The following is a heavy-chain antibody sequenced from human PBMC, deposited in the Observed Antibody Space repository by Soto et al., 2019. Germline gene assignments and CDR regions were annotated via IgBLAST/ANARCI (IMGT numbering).Heavy chain of an antibody. V-gene: IGHV3-23*01. CDR3: AKILTGGRYFDWLLPAFDY. D-gene: IGHD3-9*01. J-gene: IGHJ4*02. Sequence: PGGSLRLSCAASGFTFSSYAMSWVRQAPGKXLEWVSAISGSGGSTYYADSVKGRFTISRDNSKNTLYLQMNSLRAEDTAVYYCAKILTGGRYFDWLLPAFDYWGQGTLVTVSS. CDR2: ISGSGGST. CDR1: GFTFSSYA.